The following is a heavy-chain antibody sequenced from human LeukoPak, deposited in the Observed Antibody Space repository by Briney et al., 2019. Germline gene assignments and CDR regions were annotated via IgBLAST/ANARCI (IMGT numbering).Heavy chain of an antibody. V-gene: IGHV4-34*01. D-gene: IGHD2-15*01. J-gene: IGHJ4*02. CDR1: GGSFSGYY. CDR3: ARESCSGGSCYSSI. Sequence: SETLSLTCAVYGGSFSGYYWSWIRQPPGKGLEWIGEINHSGSTYYNPSLKSRVTISVDTSKNQFSLKLSSVTAADTAVYYCARESCSGGSCYSSIWGQGTLVTVSS. CDR2: INHSGST.